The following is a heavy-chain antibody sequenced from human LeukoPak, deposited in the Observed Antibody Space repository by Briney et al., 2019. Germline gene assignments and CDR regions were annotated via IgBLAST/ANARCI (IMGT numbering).Heavy chain of an antibody. CDR2: INHSGST. J-gene: IGHJ3*02. D-gene: IGHD6-13*01. V-gene: IGHV4-34*01. Sequence: SETLSLTCAVYGGSFSGYYWSWIRQPPGKGLEWIGEINHSGSTNYNPSLKSRVTISVDTSKNQFSPKLSSVTAADTAVYYCARDAGIAAAGTDAFDIWGQGTMVTVSS. CDR3: ARDAGIAAAGTDAFDI. CDR1: GGSFSGYY.